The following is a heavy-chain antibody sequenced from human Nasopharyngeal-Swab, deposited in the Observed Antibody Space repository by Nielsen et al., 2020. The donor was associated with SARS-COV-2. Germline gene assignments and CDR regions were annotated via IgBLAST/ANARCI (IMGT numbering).Heavy chain of an antibody. Sequence: GESLKISCVASGFTFSKYWMNWVRQAPGKGLEWVANIKEDGSEKHYVDSVKGRFTISRDNAKNSLYLQMNGLTAEDTAVYYCTVGVVVVWGQGTLVTVSS. CDR2: IKEDGSEK. J-gene: IGHJ4*02. CDR1: GFTFSKYW. D-gene: IGHD2-21*01. CDR3: TVGVVVV. V-gene: IGHV3-7*01.